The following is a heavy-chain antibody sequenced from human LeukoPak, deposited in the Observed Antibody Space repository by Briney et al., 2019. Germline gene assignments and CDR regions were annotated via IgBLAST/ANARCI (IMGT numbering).Heavy chain of an antibody. CDR2: IYYSGNT. J-gene: IGHJ6*03. CDR1: GDSISSDNYY. V-gene: IGHV4-39*07. Sequence: SETLSLTCVVSGDSISSDNYYWGWIRQPPGKGLEWIGSIYYSGNTYYNPSLKSRVTISVDTSKNQFFLKLSSVTAADTAVYYCARDNIVVVPPFYYMDVWGKGTTVTVSS. CDR3: ARDNIVVVPPFYYMDV. D-gene: IGHD2-2*01.